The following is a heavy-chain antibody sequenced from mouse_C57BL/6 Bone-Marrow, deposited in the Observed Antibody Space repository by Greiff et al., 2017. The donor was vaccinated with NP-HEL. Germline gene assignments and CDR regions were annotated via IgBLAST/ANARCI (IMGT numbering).Heavy chain of an antibody. CDR2: IRLKSDNYAT. D-gene: IGHD2-4*01. Sequence: EVKVEESGGGLVQPGGSMKLSCVASGFTFSNYWMNWVRQSPEKGLEWVAQIRLKSDNYATHYAESVKGRFTISRDDSKSSVYLQMNNLRAEDTGIYYCTDYVAWFAYGGQGTLVTVSA. CDR3: TDYVAWFAY. J-gene: IGHJ3*01. CDR1: GFTFSNYW. V-gene: IGHV6-3*01.